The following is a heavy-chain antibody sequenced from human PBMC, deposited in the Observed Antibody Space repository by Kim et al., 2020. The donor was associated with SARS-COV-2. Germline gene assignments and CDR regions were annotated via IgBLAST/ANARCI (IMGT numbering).Heavy chain of an antibody. Sequence: GGSLRLSCAASGFTFSRYWMHWVRQAPGKGLVWVPHVNIDGTITNYADSLKGRLTISRDNAKNTLFLQMNSLRVEDTAMYYCATGGEQGMAYWGQGTLVTCSS. CDR2: VNIDGTIT. CDR3: ATGGEQGMAY. D-gene: IGHD3-16*01. J-gene: IGHJ4*02. V-gene: IGHV3-74*01. CDR1: GFTFSRYW.